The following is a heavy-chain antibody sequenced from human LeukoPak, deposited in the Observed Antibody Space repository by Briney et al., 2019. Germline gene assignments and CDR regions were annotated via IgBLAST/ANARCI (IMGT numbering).Heavy chain of an antibody. CDR3: ARDRTGYCSGGSCYTAQGFDP. CDR2: IYYSGST. J-gene: IGHJ5*02. D-gene: IGHD2-15*01. Sequence: SETLSLTCTVSGGSVSSGSYYWSWIRQPPGKGLEWIGYIYYSGSTNYNPSLKSRVTISVDTSKNQFSLKLSSVTAADTAVYYCARDRTGYCSGGSCYTAQGFDPWGQGTLVAVSS. CDR1: GGSVSSGSYY. V-gene: IGHV4-61*01.